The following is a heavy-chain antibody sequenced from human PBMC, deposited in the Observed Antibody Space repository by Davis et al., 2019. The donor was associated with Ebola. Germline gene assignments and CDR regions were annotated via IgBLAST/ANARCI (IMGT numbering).Heavy chain of an antibody. Sequence: AASVKVSCKASGGTFSSYAISWVRQAPGQGLEWMGRIIPILGIANYAQKFQGRVTITADKSTSTAYMELRSLRSDDTAVYYCARTRGVRFLEWLLYGWFDPWGQGTLVTVSS. D-gene: IGHD3-3*01. J-gene: IGHJ5*02. CDR2: IIPILGIA. CDR1: GGTFSSYA. CDR3: ARTRGVRFLEWLLYGWFDP. V-gene: IGHV1-69*04.